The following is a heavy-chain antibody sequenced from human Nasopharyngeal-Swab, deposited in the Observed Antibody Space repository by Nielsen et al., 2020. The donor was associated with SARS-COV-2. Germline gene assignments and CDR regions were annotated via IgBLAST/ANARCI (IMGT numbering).Heavy chain of an antibody. D-gene: IGHD6-6*01. Sequence: ASVKVSCKASGYTFTGYYMHWVRQAPGQGLEWMGRINPNSGGTNYAQKFQGRVTMTRDTSISTAYMELSRLRSDDTAVYYCAREEQLEGAFDYWGQGTLVTVSS. V-gene: IGHV1-2*06. CDR1: GYTFTGYY. J-gene: IGHJ4*02. CDR2: INPNSGGT. CDR3: AREEQLEGAFDY.